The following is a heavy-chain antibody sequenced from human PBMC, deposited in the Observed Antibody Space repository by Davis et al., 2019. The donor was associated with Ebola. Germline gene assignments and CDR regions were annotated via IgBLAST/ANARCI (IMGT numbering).Heavy chain of an antibody. CDR3: AKEGGEQWLHYYYYYGMDV. CDR1: GFTFINYG. V-gene: IGHV3-NL1*01. CDR2: ISGDGTTT. D-gene: IGHD6-19*01. Sequence: GESLKISCVASGFTFINYGMTWVRQAPGKGFEWVSTISGDGTTTYYADSVKGRFTISRDNSKNTLYLQMNSLRAEDTAVYYCAKEGGEQWLHYYYYYGMDVWGQGTTVTVSS. J-gene: IGHJ6*02.